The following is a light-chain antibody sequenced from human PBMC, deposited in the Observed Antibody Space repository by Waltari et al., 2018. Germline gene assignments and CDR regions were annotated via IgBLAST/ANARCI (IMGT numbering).Light chain of an antibody. J-gene: IGKJ4*01. V-gene: IGKV1-39*01. CDR2: AAS. Sequence: DFQMTQSPSSLSASGGDRVTITCRASQSISTYLNWYQQKPGKAPNLLIYAASSLQSGVPSRFSGSGSGTDFTLTISSLQPEDFATYYCQQSYSPLTFGGGTKVAIK. CDR1: QSISTY. CDR3: QQSYSPLT.